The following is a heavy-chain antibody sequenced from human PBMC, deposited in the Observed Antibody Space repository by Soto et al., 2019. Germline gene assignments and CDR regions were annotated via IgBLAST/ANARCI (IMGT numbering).Heavy chain of an antibody. Sequence: QVQLQESGPGLVKPSETLSLTCTVSGGSILRYYWSWIRQPAGKGLEGIGRIYTSGSTNYKPSLNSRVTMAVDTSKNQFSLKLSSVTAADTAVYYCARDGAGDRYYYYGMDVWGQGTTVTVSS. CDR1: GGSILRYY. CDR2: IYTSGST. V-gene: IGHV4-4*07. D-gene: IGHD2-21*02. CDR3: ARDGAGDRYYYYGMDV. J-gene: IGHJ6*02.